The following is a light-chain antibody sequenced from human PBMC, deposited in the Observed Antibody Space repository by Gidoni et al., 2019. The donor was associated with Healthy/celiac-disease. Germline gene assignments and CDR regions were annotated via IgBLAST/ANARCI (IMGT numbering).Light chain of an antibody. CDR2: AAS. J-gene: IGKJ1*01. V-gene: IGKV1-12*01. Sequence: DIQMTQSPSSVSASVGDRVTITCRASQGISSWLAWYQQKPEKAPKLLIYAASSLQSGVPTGFSGSGSGADITLTSSSLQPEDFATYYWQQANSFAWTFGQGTKVEIK. CDR1: QGISSW. CDR3: QQANSFAWT.